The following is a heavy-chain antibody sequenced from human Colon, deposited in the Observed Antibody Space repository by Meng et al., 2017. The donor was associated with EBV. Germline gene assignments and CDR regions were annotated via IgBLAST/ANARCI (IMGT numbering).Heavy chain of an antibody. CDR3: ARYGDYAPKD. CDR2: IYSGGGT. J-gene: IGHJ4*02. V-gene: IGHV3-53*01. CDR1: GFTVSSNY. D-gene: IGHD4-17*01. Sequence: EGQLGGAGGGLIRPGGSRRLSCAASGFTVSSNYMTWVRQAPGKGLEWVSVIYSGGGTYLADSVKGRFTISRDNSKNTLYLQMNSLRAEDTAVYYCARYGDYAPKDWGQGTLVTVSS.